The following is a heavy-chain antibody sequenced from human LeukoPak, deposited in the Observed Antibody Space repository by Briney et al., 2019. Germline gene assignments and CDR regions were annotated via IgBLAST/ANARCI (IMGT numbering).Heavy chain of an antibody. J-gene: IGHJ6*03. CDR1: GYTFTSYY. V-gene: IGHV1-46*01. CDR2: INPSGGST. Sequence: RASVKVSCKASGYTFTSYYMHWVRQAPGQGLEWMGIINPSGGSTSYAQKFQGRVTMTRDTSTSTVYMELSSLRTEDTAVYYCARQGLQYYGSGSVYYYYYMDVWGKGTTVTISS. CDR3: ARQGLQYYGSGSVYYYYYMDV. D-gene: IGHD3-10*01.